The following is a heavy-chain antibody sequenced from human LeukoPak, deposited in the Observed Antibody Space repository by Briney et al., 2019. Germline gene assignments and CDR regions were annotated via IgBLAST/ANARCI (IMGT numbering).Heavy chain of an antibody. CDR2: IDTSGST. D-gene: IGHD6-19*01. V-gene: IGHV4-4*07. J-gene: IGHJ6*03. CDR3: ARTAVAGTSGGYYYYYYMDV. CDR1: GCSISSYY. Sequence: PSETLSLTCTVSGCSISSYYWSWIRQPAGKGLEWIGRIDTSGSTNYNPSLKSRVTMSVDTSKNQFSLKLSSVTAADTAVYYCARTAVAGTSGGYYYYYYMDVWGKGTTVTISS.